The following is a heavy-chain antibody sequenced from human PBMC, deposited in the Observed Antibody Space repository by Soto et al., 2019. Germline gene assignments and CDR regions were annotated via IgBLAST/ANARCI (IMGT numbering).Heavy chain of an antibody. D-gene: IGHD6-6*01. V-gene: IGHV3-11*01. CDR3: AGQYSSSSVEF. CDR1: GFTFSDYY. J-gene: IGHJ4*02. Sequence: GSLRLSCAASGFTFSDYYMNWIRQAPGKGLEWVSYISSGAITIYYADSVKGRFTISRDNAKDSLYLQMNSLRAEDTAVHYCAGQYSSSSVEFWGQGTLVTVSS. CDR2: ISSGAITI.